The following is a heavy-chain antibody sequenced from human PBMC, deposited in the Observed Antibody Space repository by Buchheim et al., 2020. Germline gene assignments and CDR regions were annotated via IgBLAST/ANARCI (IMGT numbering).Heavy chain of an antibody. CDR2: IKSKTDGGTT. J-gene: IGHJ4*02. V-gene: IGHV3-15*07. CDR3: SVEGGYDFWRGSNNYHFDY. CDR1: GFTFSNAW. Sequence: EVQLVESEGGLVKPGGSLRLSCAASGFTFSNAWMNWVRQAPGKGLEWVSRIKSKTDGGTTDYAAPVKGRFTISRDDSKNTLYLQMNSLKTEDTAVYYCSVEGGYDFWRGSNNYHFDYWGPGTL. D-gene: IGHD3-3*01.